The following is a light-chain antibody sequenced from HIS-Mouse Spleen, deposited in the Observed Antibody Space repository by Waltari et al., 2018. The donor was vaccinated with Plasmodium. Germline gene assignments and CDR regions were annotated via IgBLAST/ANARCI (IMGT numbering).Light chain of an antibody. CDR3: YSTDSSGNHRV. J-gene: IGLJ3*02. CDR1: ALPKKY. CDR2: EDS. Sequence: SYELTQPPSVSVSPGQKARLTCSGDALPKKYAYWYQQKSGQAPVLVIYEDSKRPSGIPERFSCSSSGTMATLTISGAQVEDEADYYCYSTDSSGNHRVFGGGTKLTVL. V-gene: IGLV3-10*01.